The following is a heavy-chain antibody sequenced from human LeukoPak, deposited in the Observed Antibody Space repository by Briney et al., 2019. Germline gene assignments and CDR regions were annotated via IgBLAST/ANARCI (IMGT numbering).Heavy chain of an antibody. CDR2: ISAYNGNT. CDR3: ARSPMVVVPAGLYYFDY. J-gene: IGHJ4*02. Sequence: ASVKVSCKASGYTFTGYYMHWVRQAPGQGLEWMGWISAYNGNTIYAQKLQGRVTMTTDTSTSTAYMELRSLRSDDTAVYYCARSPMVVVPAGLYYFDYWGQGTLVTVSS. CDR1: GYTFTGYY. V-gene: IGHV1-18*04. D-gene: IGHD2-2*01.